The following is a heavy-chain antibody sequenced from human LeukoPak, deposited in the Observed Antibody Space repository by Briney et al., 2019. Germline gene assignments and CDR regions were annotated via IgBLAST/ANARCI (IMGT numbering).Heavy chain of an antibody. Sequence: GGSLRLSCAASGFTVSSSYMSWVRQAPGKGLEWVSVLYTIGTTYYADSVRVRFTISRDNSRNTLYLQMNSLRDEDTAVYYCARGLGQTVVNLDYWGQGTLVTVSS. CDR3: ARGLGQTVVNLDY. D-gene: IGHD4/OR15-4a*01. J-gene: IGHJ4*02. CDR2: LYTIGTT. V-gene: IGHV3-66*01. CDR1: GFTVSSSY.